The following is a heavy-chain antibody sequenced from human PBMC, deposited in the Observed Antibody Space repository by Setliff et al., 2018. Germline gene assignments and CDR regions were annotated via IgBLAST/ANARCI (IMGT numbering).Heavy chain of an antibody. CDR1: GYSISSGYY. Sequence: SETLSLTCAVSGYSISSGYYWSWIRQPPGKGLEWIGYIYYSGSTNYNPSPKSRVTISVDTSKNQFSLKLSSVTAADTAVYYCASYGSNYWGQGTLVTAPQ. V-gene: IGHV4-61*01. D-gene: IGHD1-26*01. CDR2: IYYSGST. J-gene: IGHJ4*02. CDR3: ASYGSNY.